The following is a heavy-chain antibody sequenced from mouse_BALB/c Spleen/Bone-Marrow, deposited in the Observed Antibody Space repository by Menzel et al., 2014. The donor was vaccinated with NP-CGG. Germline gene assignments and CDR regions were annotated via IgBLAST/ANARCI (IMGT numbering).Heavy chain of an antibody. V-gene: IGHV1S126*01. D-gene: IGHD6-1*01. Sequence: QVQLKESGPQLVRPGASVKISCKASGYSFTSYWMHWVKQRPGQGLEWIGMIDPSDSETRLNQMFKDKATLTVDKSSSTAYMQLSSPPSEDSAVYYCASNDSSPAWFAYWGQGTLVTVSA. CDR3: ASNDSSPAWFAY. J-gene: IGHJ3*01. CDR1: GYSFTSYW. CDR2: IDPSDSET.